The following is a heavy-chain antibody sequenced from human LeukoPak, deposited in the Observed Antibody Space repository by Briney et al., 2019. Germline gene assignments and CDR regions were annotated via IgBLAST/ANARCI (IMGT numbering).Heavy chain of an antibody. D-gene: IGHD5-18*01. Sequence: GGSLRLSCVASGLTVSNHWMSWIRQAPGKGLEWVANIKQERGQEYYVDSVKGRFTISKDSAKNSLYLQMNSLRVEDTAMYYCASLDTAKQPLANHWGQGTLVTVSS. CDR1: GLTVSNHW. J-gene: IGHJ5*02. CDR2: IKQERGQE. V-gene: IGHV3-7*03. CDR3: ASLDTAKQPLANH.